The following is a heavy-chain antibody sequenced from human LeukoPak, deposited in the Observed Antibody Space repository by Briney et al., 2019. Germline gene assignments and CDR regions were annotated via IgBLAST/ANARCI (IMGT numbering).Heavy chain of an antibody. Sequence: GESLKISCKGSGYSFTSYWIGWVRQMPGKGLEWMGIIYPGDSDTRYSASFQGQVTISADKSISTAYLQWSSLKASDTAMYYCARGSPDIVALHDYWGQGTLVTVSS. CDR1: GYSFTSYW. V-gene: IGHV5-51*01. CDR2: IYPGDSDT. CDR3: ARGSPDIVALHDY. J-gene: IGHJ4*02. D-gene: IGHD5-12*01.